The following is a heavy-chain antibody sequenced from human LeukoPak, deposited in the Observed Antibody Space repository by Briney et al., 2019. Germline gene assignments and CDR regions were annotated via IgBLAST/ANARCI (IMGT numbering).Heavy chain of an antibody. CDR1: GGSISSGDYY. J-gene: IGHJ4*02. D-gene: IGHD4/OR15-4a*01. V-gene: IGHV4-30-4*01. CDR3: ARELTYADY. Sequence: SQTLSLTCTVSGGSISSGDYYWSWIRQPPGKGLEWIGYIYYSGSTCYNPPLKSRVTMSVDTSKNQFSLKLSSVTAADTAVYYCARELTYADYWGQGTLVTVSS. CDR2: IYYSGST.